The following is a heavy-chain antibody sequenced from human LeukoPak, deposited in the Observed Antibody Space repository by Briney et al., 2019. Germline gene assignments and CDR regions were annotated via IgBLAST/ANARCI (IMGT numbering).Heavy chain of an antibody. CDR2: IYSGGST. Sequence: PGGSLRLSCAASGFTVSSNYMSWVRQAPGKGLEWVSIIYSGGSTYYADSVKGQFTISRDNSKNTLYLQMNSLRAEDTAVYYCAREEAFDYWGQGTLVTVSS. V-gene: IGHV3-53*01. J-gene: IGHJ4*02. CDR3: AREEAFDY. CDR1: GFTVSSNY.